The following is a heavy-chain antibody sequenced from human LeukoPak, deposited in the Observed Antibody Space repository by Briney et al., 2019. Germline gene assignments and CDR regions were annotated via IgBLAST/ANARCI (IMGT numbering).Heavy chain of an antibody. Sequence: ASVTVSCKASGYTFTSYAISWVRQAPGQGLEWMGLINPSGGGTSYAQKFQGRVTMTRDMSTSRVYMELSSLRSEDTAVYYCARDANPYSIAAAQYFFDYWGQGTLVTVSS. J-gene: IGHJ4*02. V-gene: IGHV1-46*01. CDR1: GYTFTSYA. CDR3: ARDANPYSIAAAQYFFDY. D-gene: IGHD6-13*01. CDR2: INPSGGGT.